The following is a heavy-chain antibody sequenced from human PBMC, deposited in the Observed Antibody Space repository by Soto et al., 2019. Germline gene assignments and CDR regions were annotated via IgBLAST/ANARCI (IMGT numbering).Heavy chain of an antibody. D-gene: IGHD4-17*01. J-gene: IGHJ3*02. CDR3: AHPRGYGVFDAVDI. Sequence: GGSLRLSCAASGFIFSTYAMNWVRQAPGKGLEYVSAISHTGDSTFYAESVRGRFTISRDNSISTLFLHMTGLRTEDTAVYYCAHPRGYGVFDAVDIWRQRTMVTVSS. CDR2: ISHTGDST. V-gene: IGHV3-23*01. CDR1: GFIFSTYA.